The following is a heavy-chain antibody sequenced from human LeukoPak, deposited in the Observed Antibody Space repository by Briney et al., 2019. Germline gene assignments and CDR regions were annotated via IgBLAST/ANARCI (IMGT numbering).Heavy chain of an antibody. V-gene: IGHV4-4*02. CDR3: ARVLSSWYSYYYYYYMDV. CDR1: GGSISSSNW. J-gene: IGHJ6*03. Sequence: SETLSLTCAVSGGSISSSNWWSWVRQPPGQGLEWIGEIYHSGSTNYNPSLKSRVTISVDKSKNQFSLKLSSVTAADTAVYYCARVLSSWYSYYYYYYMDVWGKGTTVTISS. D-gene: IGHD6-13*01. CDR2: IYHSGST.